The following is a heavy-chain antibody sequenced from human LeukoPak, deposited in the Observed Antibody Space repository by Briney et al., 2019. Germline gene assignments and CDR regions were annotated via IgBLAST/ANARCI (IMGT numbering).Heavy chain of an antibody. D-gene: IGHD6-13*01. CDR2: MNPNSGNT. V-gene: IGHV1-8*03. CDR3: ATGGIIAAAHNWFDP. CDR1: GYTFTSYD. J-gene: IGHJ5*02. Sequence: ASVKVSCKASGYTFTSYDINWVRQATGQGLEWMGWMNPNSGNTGYAQKFQGRVTITRNTSISTAYMELSSLRSEDTAVYYCATGGIIAAAHNWFDPWGQGTLVTVSS.